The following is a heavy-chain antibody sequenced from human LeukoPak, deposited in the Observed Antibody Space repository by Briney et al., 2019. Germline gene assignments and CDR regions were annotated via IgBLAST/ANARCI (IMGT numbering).Heavy chain of an antibody. J-gene: IGHJ4*02. V-gene: IGHV7-4-1*02. CDR3: ARGIAAAGSLVFDY. Sequence: ASVKVSCKASGYTFTSEAMNWVRQAPGQGLEWMGWINTNTGNPTYAQGFTGRFVFSLDTSVNTAYLQINSLKAEDTAIYFCARGIAAAGSLVFDYWGQGTLVTVSS. D-gene: IGHD6-13*01. CDR1: GYTFTSEA. CDR2: INTNTGNP.